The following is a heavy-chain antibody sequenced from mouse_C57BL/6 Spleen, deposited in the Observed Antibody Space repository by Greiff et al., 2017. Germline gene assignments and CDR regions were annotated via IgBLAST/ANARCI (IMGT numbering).Heavy chain of an antibody. Sequence: QVQLQQPGAELVMPGASVKLSCKASGYTFTSYWMHWVKRRPGQGLEWIGEIDPSDSYTDYNQKFKGKSTLTVDKSSSTAYMQLSSLTSEDSAVYYCARRYYDYDYWYFDVWGTGTTVTVSS. J-gene: IGHJ1*03. CDR3: ARRYYDYDYWYFDV. V-gene: IGHV1-69*01. D-gene: IGHD2-4*01. CDR1: GYTFTSYW. CDR2: IDPSDSYT.